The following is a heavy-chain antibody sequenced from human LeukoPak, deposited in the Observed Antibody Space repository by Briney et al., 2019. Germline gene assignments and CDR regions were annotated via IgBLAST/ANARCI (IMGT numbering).Heavy chain of an antibody. D-gene: IGHD6-19*01. CDR2: ISTSGST. J-gene: IGHJ4*02. V-gene: IGHV4-4*07. CDR3: ARAWQWLPLDY. Sequence: SETLSLTCTVSGDSISSYYWGWIRQPAGKGLEWIGRISTSGSTNYNPSLKSRVTMSVDTSKNQFSLKLSSVTAADTAVYYCARAWQWLPLDYWGQGTLVTVSS. CDR1: GDSISSYY.